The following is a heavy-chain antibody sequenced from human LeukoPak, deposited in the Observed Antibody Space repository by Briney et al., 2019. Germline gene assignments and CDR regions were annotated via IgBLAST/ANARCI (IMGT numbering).Heavy chain of an antibody. J-gene: IGHJ4*02. Sequence: GGSLKLSCAASGFTFSSYSMNWVRQAPGKGREWVSYISSSSGTIYYADSVKGRFTISRDNAKNSLYLQMNSLRDDDTAVYYCARERFGDFDYGGQGTLVTVSS. CDR1: GFTFSSYS. V-gene: IGHV3-48*02. CDR2: ISSSSGTI. D-gene: IGHD3-10*01. CDR3: ARERFGDFDY.